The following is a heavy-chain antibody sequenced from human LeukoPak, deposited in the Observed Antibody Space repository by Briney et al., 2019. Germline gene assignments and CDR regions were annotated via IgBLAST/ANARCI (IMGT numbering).Heavy chain of an antibody. Sequence: GGSLRLSCAASGFTFSSYGMHWVRQAPGKGLEWVAVISYDGSNKYYADSVRGRFTTSRDNSKNTLYLQMNSLRAEDTAVYYCARDRITMIVVVTNSGMDVWGQGTTVTVSS. CDR1: GFTFSSYG. CDR2: ISYDGSNK. V-gene: IGHV3-30*03. J-gene: IGHJ6*02. CDR3: ARDRITMIVVVTNSGMDV. D-gene: IGHD3-22*01.